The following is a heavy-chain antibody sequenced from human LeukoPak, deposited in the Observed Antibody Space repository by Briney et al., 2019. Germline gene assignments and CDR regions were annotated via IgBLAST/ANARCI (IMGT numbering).Heavy chain of an antibody. CDR3: AREGRRQMATTFDY. CDR1: GFTFSSYW. J-gene: IGHJ4*02. D-gene: IGHD5-24*01. V-gene: IGHV3-74*01. CDR2: INSDGSST. Sequence: PGGSLRLSCAASGFTFSSYWMHWFRQAPGKGLVWVSRINSDGSSTSYADSVKGRFTISRDNAKNTLYLQMNSLRAEDTAVYYCAREGRRQMATTFDYWGQGTLVTVSS.